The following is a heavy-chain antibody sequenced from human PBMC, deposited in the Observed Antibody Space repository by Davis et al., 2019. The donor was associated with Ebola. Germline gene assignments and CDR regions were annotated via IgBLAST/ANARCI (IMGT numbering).Heavy chain of an antibody. CDR1: GGSISSYY. J-gene: IGHJ5*02. Sequence: MPSETLSLTCTVSGGSISSYYWSWIRQPPGKGLEWIGYIYYSGGTNYNPSLKSRVTISVDTSKNQFSLKLSSVTAADTAVYYCARENWFDPWGQGTLVTVSS. CDR2: IYYSGGT. CDR3: ARENWFDP. V-gene: IGHV4-59*08. D-gene: IGHD2/OR15-2a*01.